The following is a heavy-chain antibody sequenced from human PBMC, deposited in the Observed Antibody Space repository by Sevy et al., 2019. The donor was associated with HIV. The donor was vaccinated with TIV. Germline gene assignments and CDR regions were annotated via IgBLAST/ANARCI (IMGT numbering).Heavy chain of an antibody. CDR1: VFSVSRNY. D-gene: IGHD6-19*01. CDR2: IYSGKST. V-gene: IGHV3-53*01. J-gene: IGHJ4*02. CDR3: ARVQSNTGWFDY. Sequence: GGSLRLSCEASVFSVSRNYMAWVRQAPGKGLEWVTVIYSGKSTDYRDTVNGRFTISRDSSKNTLYLQMDSLSAEDTAVYNCARVQSNTGWFDYWGQGSLVTVSS.